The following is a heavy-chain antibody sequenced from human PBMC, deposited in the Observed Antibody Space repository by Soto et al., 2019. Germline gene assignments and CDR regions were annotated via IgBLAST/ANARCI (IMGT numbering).Heavy chain of an antibody. CDR2: IIPIFGTA. D-gene: IGHD3-22*01. J-gene: IGHJ6*02. CDR1: GGTFSSYA. V-gene: IGHV1-69*12. CDR3: ARHDPDYCDNSGYYHRSYYYYGMDV. Sequence: QVQLVQSGAEVKKPGSSVKVSCKASGGTFSSYAISWVRQAPGHGLEWMGGIIPIFGTANYAQKFQGRVTITAAESTSTAYMELSSLRSEDAAVYYCARHDPDYCDNSGYYHRSYYYYGMDVWGQGTTVTVSS.